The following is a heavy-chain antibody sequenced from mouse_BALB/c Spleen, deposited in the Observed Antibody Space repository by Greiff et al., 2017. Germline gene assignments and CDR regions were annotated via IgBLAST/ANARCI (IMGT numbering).Heavy chain of an antibody. CDR2: INSNGGST. CDR3: ARDNSLLRWFAY. J-gene: IGHJ3*01. V-gene: IGHV5-6-3*01. CDR1: GFTFSSYG. D-gene: IGHD1-2*01. Sequence: EVQLQESGGGLVQPGGSLKLSCAASGFTFSSYGMSWVRQTPDKRLELVATINSNGGSTYYPDSVKGRFTISRDNAKNTLYLQMSSLKSEDTAMYYCARDNSLLRWFAYWGQGTLVTVSA.